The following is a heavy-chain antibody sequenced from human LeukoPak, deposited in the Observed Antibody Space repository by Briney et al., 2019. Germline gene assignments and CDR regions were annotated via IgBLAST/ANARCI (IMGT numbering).Heavy chain of an antibody. V-gene: IGHV4-31*03. CDR1: GGSISSGGYY. J-gene: IGHJ6*02. Sequence: SQTLSLTCTVSGGSISSGGYYWSWIRQHPGKGLEWIGYIYYSGSTYYNPSLKSRVTISVDTSKNQFSLKLSSVTAADTAVYYCARNKGLNYYYYYGMDVWGQGTTVTVSS. CDR3: ARNKGLNYYYYYGMDV. CDR2: IYYSGST.